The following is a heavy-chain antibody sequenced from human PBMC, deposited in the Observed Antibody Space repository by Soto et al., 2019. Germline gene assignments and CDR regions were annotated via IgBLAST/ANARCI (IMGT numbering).Heavy chain of an antibody. CDR1: GGSISSSSYY. V-gene: IGHV4-39*01. Sequence: SETLSLTCTVSGGSISSSSYYWGWIRQPPGKGLEWIGSIYYSGSTYYNPSLKSRVTISVDTSKNQFSLKLSSVTAADTAVYYCAIVTMVRGVITTQYYYYMDVWGKGTTVTVSS. J-gene: IGHJ6*03. CDR2: IYYSGST. CDR3: AIVTMVRGVITTQYYYYMDV. D-gene: IGHD3-10*01.